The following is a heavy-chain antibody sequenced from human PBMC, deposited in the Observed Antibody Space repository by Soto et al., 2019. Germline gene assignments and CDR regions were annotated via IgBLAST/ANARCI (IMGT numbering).Heavy chain of an antibody. Sequence: GGSLRLSCAASGFTFSSYAMSWVRQAPGKGLEWVSAISGSGGSTYYADSVKGRFTISRDNSKNTLYLQMNSLRAEDTAVYYCAKDDILTGYEPQDLSAIDYWGQGTLVTVSS. CDR3: AKDDILTGYEPQDLSAIDY. D-gene: IGHD3-9*01. J-gene: IGHJ4*02. CDR1: GFTFSSYA. CDR2: ISGSGGST. V-gene: IGHV3-23*01.